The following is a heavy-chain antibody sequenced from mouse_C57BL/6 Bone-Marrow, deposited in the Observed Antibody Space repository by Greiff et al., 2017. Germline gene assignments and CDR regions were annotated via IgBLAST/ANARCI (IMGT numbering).Heavy chain of an antibody. CDR2: IHPNSGST. J-gene: IGHJ2*01. CDR1: GYTFTSYW. CDR3: AKEGAPIITVVAAYYFDY. Sequence: QVQLQQPGAELVKPGASVKLSCKASGYTFTSYWMHWVKQRPGQGLEWIGMIHPNSGSTNYNEKFKRKATLTVDKSSSTASMQLSSLTSEDSAVYYCAKEGAPIITVVAAYYFDYWGQGTTLTVSS. V-gene: IGHV1-64*01. D-gene: IGHD1-1*01.